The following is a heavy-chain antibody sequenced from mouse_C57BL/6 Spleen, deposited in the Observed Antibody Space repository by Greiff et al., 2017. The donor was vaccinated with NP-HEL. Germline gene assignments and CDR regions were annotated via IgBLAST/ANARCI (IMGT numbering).Heavy chain of an antibody. J-gene: IGHJ2*01. Sequence: QVQLKQSGPGLVQPSQSLSITCTVSGFSLTSYGVHWVRQSPGKGLEWLGVIWSGGSTDYKAAFISRLSISKDNSKSQVFYKMNRLQADDTAIYYCARGDFFDYWGQGTTLTVSS. CDR2: IWSGGST. CDR1: GFSLTSYG. CDR3: ARGDFFDY. V-gene: IGHV2-2*01.